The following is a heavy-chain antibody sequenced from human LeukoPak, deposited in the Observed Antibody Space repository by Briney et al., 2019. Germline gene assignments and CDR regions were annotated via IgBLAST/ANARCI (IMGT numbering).Heavy chain of an antibody. CDR1: GFAVSSND. CDR3: ARGPRGFDP. CDR2: IYSGGST. Sequence: GGSLRLSCAASGFAVSSNDMSWVRQAPAKGLEWISVIYSGGSTYNADSVKGRFTVSRDNSKNTLYLQMNSLRADDTAVYYCARGPRGFDPWGQGTLVTVSS. V-gene: IGHV3-53*01. J-gene: IGHJ5*02.